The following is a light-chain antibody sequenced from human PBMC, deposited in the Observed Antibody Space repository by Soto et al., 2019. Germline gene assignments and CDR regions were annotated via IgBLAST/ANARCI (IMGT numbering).Light chain of an antibody. V-gene: IGLV2-14*03. CDR3: SSHTIATTAV. J-gene: IGLJ1*01. CDR2: AVS. CDR1: SSDVGAYNY. Sequence: QSALTQPASVSGSPGQWITISCTGTSSDVGAYNYVSWYQHHPGKAPKLIIYAVSNRPSGVSNRLSGSKSGNTASLTISGLEAEDEADYYCSSHTIATTAVFGTGTKVTVL.